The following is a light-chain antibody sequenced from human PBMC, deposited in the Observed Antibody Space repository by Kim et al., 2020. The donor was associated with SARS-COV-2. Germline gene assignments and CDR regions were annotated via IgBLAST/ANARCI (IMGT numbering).Light chain of an antibody. CDR3: QQYNNWPIT. J-gene: IGKJ5*01. CDR2: GAS. Sequence: EIVMTQSPATLSVSPGERATLSCRASQSISSNLAWYQQKPGQAPRLLIYGASTRATDIPARFSGSGSGTEFTLTISSLQSEDFAVYYFQQYNNWPITFGQGTRLGIK. V-gene: IGKV3-15*01. CDR1: QSISSN.